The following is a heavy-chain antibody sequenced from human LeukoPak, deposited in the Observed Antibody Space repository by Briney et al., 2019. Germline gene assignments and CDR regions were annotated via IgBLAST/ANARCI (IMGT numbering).Heavy chain of an antibody. V-gene: IGHV4-31*03. J-gene: IGHJ4*02. CDR3: ARTLHSGSHFRGGHIDY. Sequence: SETLSLTCTVSGGSISSGGYYWSWIRQHPGKGLEWIGYIYYSGSTYYNPSLKSRVTISVDTSKNQFSLKLSSVTAADTAVYYCARTLHSGSHFRGGHIDYWGQGTLVTVSS. CDR1: GGSISSGGYY. D-gene: IGHD1-26*01. CDR2: IYYSGST.